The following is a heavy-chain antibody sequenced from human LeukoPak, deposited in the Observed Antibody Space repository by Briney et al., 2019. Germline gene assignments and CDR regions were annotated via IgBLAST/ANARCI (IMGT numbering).Heavy chain of an antibody. V-gene: IGHV1-18*01. CDR1: GYTLTNYG. CDR3: ARRYYYDSSGYPHFDY. D-gene: IGHD3-22*01. CDR2: ITAYNGHT. Sequence: ASVKASCKACGYTLTNYGLSWVRQAPGQGLEWMGWITAYNGHTHYAQNLQGRLTMTTDTSTSTAYMELRSLRSDDTAVYYCARRYYYDSSGYPHFDYWGQGTLVTVSS. J-gene: IGHJ4*02.